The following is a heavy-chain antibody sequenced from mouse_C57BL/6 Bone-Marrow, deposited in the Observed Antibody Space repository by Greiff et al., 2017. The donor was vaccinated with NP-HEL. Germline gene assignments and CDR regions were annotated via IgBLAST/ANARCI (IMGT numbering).Heavy chain of an antibody. J-gene: IGHJ2*01. Sequence: VQLQQSGAELVRPGTSVKMSCKASGYTFTNYWIGWAKQRPGHGLEWIGDIYPGGGYTNYNEKFKGKATLPADNSYSTAYMQFSSLTSEDSANYYCARWGYVSRYGNYFDYWGKGTTLTVSA. CDR1: GYTFTNYW. CDR3: ARWGYVSRYGNYFDY. V-gene: IGHV1-63*01. CDR2: IYPGGGYT. D-gene: IGHD1-1*01.